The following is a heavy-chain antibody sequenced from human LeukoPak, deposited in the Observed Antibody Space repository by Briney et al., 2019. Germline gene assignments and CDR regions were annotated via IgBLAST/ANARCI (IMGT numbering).Heavy chain of an antibody. Sequence: GGSLRLSCAASGFTFSSYEMNWVRQAPGKGLEWVSYVSSSGSTKYYADSVKGRFTISRDNAKNSLYLEVNSLRAEDTAVYYCARERSISTWYVCEYWGQGALVTVSS. V-gene: IGHV3-48*03. CDR1: GFTFSSYE. J-gene: IGHJ4*02. CDR2: VSSSGSTK. D-gene: IGHD6-13*01. CDR3: ARERSISTWYVCEY.